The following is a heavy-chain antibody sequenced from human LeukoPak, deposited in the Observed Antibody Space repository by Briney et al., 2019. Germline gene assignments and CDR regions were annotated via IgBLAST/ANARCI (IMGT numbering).Heavy chain of an antibody. D-gene: IGHD1-1*01. J-gene: IGHJ3*02. CDR2: IKQDGSEK. V-gene: IGHV3-7*03. CDR1: GFTFSSYW. CDR3: ARDMTTLVYAFGI. Sequence: GGSLRLSCAASGFTFSSYWMTWVRQAPGKGLEWVANIKQDGSEKYYVDSVKGRFTISRDSAKNSLFLQMNSLRAEDTAVYYCARDMTTLVYAFGIWGQGTMVTVSS.